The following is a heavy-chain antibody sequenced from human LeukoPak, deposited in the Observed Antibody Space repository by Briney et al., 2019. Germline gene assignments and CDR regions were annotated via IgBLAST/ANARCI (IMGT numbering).Heavy chain of an antibody. CDR3: AKLVPSDDFCSGYLGWFDP. CDR1: GFTFSSYA. J-gene: IGHJ5*02. CDR2: ISGSDGST. Sequence: GGSLRLSCAASGFTFSSYAMSWVRQAPGKGLEWVSAISGSDGSTYYADSVKGRFTISRDKSKNTLYLQMNSLRAEDTAVYYCAKLVPSDDFCSGYLGWFDPWGQGTLVTVSS. D-gene: IGHD3-3*01. V-gene: IGHV3-23*01.